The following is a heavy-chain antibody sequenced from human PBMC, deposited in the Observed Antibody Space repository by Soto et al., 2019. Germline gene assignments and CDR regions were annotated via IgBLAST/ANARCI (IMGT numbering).Heavy chain of an antibody. D-gene: IGHD6-13*01. CDR2: IYHSGST. CDR3: ARGSSSRYRGYYYYGMDV. Sequence: PSETLSLTCAVSGGSISSGGYSWSWIRQPPGKGLEWIGYIYHSGSTYYNPSLKSRVTISVDRSKNQFSLKLSSVTAADTAVYYCARGSSSRYRGYYYYGMDVWGQGTTVTVSS. V-gene: IGHV4-30-2*01. J-gene: IGHJ6*02. CDR1: GGSISSGGYS.